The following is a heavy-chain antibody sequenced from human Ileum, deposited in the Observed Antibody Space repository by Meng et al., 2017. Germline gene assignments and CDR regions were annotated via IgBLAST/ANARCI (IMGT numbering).Heavy chain of an antibody. CDR2: VYHSGST. CDR1: GGSIESNNW. Sequence: VQMQEPGPGLVKPSETLSLTCAVSGGSIESNNWWTWIRQPPGQGLEWIGEVYHSGSTHYNPSLQSRVTISIDNSKNRFSLSLNSVTAADTAIYYCARAAYVRYFDLWGRGTLVTVSS. V-gene: IGHV4-4*02. J-gene: IGHJ2*01. D-gene: IGHD3-10*02. CDR3: ARAAYVRYFDL.